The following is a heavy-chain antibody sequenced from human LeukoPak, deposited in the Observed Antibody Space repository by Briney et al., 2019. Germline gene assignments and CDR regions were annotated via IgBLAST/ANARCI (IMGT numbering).Heavy chain of an antibody. CDR2: ISTSGSAI. CDR1: GFTFSDYY. D-gene: IGHD3-22*01. Sequence: GGSLRLSCAASGFTFSDYYMSWIRQAPGKGLEWVSYISTSGSAIYYADSVKGRFTISRDNAENSLYLQMNSLRAEDTAVYYCARQLLLGYYASSGYYWDYWGQGTLVTVSS. CDR3: ARQLLLGYYASSGYYWDY. J-gene: IGHJ4*02. V-gene: IGHV3-11*01.